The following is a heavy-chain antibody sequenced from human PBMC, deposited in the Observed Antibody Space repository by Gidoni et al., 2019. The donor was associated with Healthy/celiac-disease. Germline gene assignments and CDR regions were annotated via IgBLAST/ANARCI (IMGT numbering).Heavy chain of an antibody. CDR2: ISAYNGNT. CDR1: GYTFTSYG. Sequence: QVQLVQSGAEVKKPGASVKVSCKASGYTFTSYGISWVRQAPGQGLEWMGWISAYNGNTNYAQKLQGRVTMTTDTSTSTAYMELRSLRSDDTAVYYCARDSWYDFWSGYEGLDYWGQGTLVTVSS. V-gene: IGHV1-18*04. D-gene: IGHD3-3*01. J-gene: IGHJ4*02. CDR3: ARDSWYDFWSGYEGLDY.